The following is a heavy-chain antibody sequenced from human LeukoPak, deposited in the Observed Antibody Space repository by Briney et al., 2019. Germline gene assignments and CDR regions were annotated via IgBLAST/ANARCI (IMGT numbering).Heavy chain of an antibody. J-gene: IGHJ4*02. CDR2: ISSSSSSI. D-gene: IGHD6-19*01. V-gene: IGHV3-21*01. CDR1: GFTFSGYS. CDR3: ARVAAVDVYYFDY. Sequence: GGSLRLPCAASGFTFSGYSMNWVRQAPGKGLEWISSISSSSSSIYSADSLKGRFTISRDNAKNSLYLQMNSLRAEDTAVYYCARVAAVDVYYFDYWGQGTLVTVSS.